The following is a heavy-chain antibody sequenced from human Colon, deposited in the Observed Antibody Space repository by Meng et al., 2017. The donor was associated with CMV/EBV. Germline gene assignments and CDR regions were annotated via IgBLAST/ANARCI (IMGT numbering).Heavy chain of an antibody. Sequence: ASGCTFSTYTMTWVRQVPGRGLEWVSRIRGSGGGIYSADSVKDRFTIYRDNSKNILYLQMNSLRAEDSAVYYCVRRQEGSGYLADDYWGQGTLVTVSS. D-gene: IGHD3-22*01. V-gene: IGHV3-23*01. CDR3: VRRQEGSGYLADDY. CDR1: GCTFSTYT. J-gene: IGHJ4*02. CDR2: IRGSGGGI.